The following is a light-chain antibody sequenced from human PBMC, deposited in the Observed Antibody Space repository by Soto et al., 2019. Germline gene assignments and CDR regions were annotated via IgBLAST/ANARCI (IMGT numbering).Light chain of an antibody. Sequence: EIVMTQSPATLSVSPGERATLSCRASQSVSSNLAWYQQKPGQAPRLLIYGASTRATGIQARFSGSGSGTEFTLTISSLQSEDFAVYYCQQYNNWPRGTFGQGTKLEIE. CDR2: GAS. V-gene: IGKV3-15*01. J-gene: IGKJ2*02. CDR1: QSVSSN. CDR3: QQYNNWPRGT.